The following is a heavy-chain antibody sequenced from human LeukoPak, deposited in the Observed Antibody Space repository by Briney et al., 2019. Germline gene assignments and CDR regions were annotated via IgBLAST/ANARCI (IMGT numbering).Heavy chain of an antibody. V-gene: IGHV4-59*12. Sequence: SETLSLTCTVSGGSISSYYWSWIRQPPGKGLEWIGYIYYSGSTNYNPSLKSRVTISVDTSKNQFSLKLSSVTAADTAVYYCARAKWLRYNRGYYFDYWGQGTLVTVSS. D-gene: IGHD5-12*01. CDR2: IYYSGST. J-gene: IGHJ4*02. CDR1: GGSISSYY. CDR3: ARAKWLRYNRGYYFDY.